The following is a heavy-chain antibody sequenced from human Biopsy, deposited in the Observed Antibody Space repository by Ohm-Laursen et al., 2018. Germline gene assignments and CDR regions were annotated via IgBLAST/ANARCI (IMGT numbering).Heavy chain of an antibody. CDR3: ARDSGILNYGNFKYYHYYGMDV. D-gene: IGHD4-11*01. V-gene: IGHV4-59*01. Sequence: GTLSLTWTVSGGSLNSYYWSWIRQPPGKGLEWIGYVYAIVMTNYNPSLQSRVSISVDTSRNQVSLTLSSVTAADTAVYYCARDSGILNYGNFKYYHYYGMDVWGQGTKVTVSS. CDR1: GGSLNSYY. J-gene: IGHJ6*02. CDR2: VYAIVMT.